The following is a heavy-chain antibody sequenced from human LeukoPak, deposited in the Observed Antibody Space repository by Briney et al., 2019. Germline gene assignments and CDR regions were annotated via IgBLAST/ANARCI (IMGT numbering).Heavy chain of an antibody. Sequence: GGSLRLSCAASGFTFSSYWMSWVRQAPGKGLEWVANIKQDGSEKYYVDSVKGRFTISRDNAKNSLYLQMNSLTIEDTAVYYCAREAVSGSYYLDYWGQGTLVTVSS. J-gene: IGHJ4*02. V-gene: IGHV3-7*01. CDR1: GFTFSSYW. CDR2: IKQDGSEK. D-gene: IGHD1-26*01. CDR3: AREAVSGSYYLDY.